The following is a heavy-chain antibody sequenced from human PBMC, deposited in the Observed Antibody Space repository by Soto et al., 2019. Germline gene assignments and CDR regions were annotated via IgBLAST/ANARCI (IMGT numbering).Heavy chain of an antibody. CDR1: GYTFTSYG. V-gene: IGHV1-18*04. CDR3: ARTDIVVVPAASPVYYYYYGMDV. D-gene: IGHD2-2*01. J-gene: IGHJ6*02. Sequence: QVQLVQSGAEVKKPGASVKVSCKASGYTFTSYGISWVRQAPGQGLEWMGWISAYNGNTNYAQKLQGRVTMTTDTSTSTAYMELRSLRSDDTAVYYCARTDIVVVPAASPVYYYYYGMDVWGQGTTFTVSS. CDR2: ISAYNGNT.